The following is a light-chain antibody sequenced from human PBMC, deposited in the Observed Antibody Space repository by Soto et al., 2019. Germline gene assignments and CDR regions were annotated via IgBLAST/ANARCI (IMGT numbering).Light chain of an antibody. J-gene: IGKJ1*01. Sequence: DIQMTQSPSTLSASVGDTVTITCRASQSVSRWLNWHQQKSGKAPRLLIYEASNLEIGVPSRFSGRGSGTEFILTVNSLQPADSATYYCQQFNSKVWTFGQGTKVEI. CDR1: QSVSRW. CDR2: EAS. V-gene: IGKV1-5*01. CDR3: QQFNSKVWT.